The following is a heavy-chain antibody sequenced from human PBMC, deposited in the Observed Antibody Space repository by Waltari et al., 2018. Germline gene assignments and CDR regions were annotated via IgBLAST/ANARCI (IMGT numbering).Heavy chain of an antibody. CDR2: INHSGST. Sequence: QVQLQQWGAGLLKPSETLSLTCAVYGGSFSGYYWSSIRQPPGKGLAWIGEINHSGSTNYNPSLKSRVTISVDTSKNQFSLKLSSVTAADTAVYYCARKGATKVVAAIFFHNGPFDIWGQGTMVTVSS. CDR1: GGSFSGYY. J-gene: IGHJ3*02. V-gene: IGHV4-34*01. D-gene: IGHD2-15*01. CDR3: ARKGATKVVAAIFFHNGPFDI.